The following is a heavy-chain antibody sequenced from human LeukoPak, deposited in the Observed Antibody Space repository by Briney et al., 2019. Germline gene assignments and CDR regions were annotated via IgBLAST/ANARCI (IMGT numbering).Heavy chain of an antibody. CDR3: ARADTAMDTFDY. D-gene: IGHD5-18*01. CDR1: GYTFTSYG. V-gene: IGHV1-18*01. Sequence: ASVKVSRKASGYTFTSYGISWVRQAPGQGLEWMGWISAYNGNTNYAQKLQGRVTMTTDTSTSTAYMELRSLRSDDTAVYYCARADTAMDTFDYWGQGTLVTVSS. J-gene: IGHJ4*02. CDR2: ISAYNGNT.